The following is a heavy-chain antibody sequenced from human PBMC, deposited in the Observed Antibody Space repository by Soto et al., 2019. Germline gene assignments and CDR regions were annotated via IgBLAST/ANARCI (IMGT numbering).Heavy chain of an antibody. CDR3: ARDSPPVDY. CDR2: ISAYNGNT. CDR1: GYTFTSYG. J-gene: IGHJ4*02. V-gene: IGHV1-18*01. Sequence: QVQLVQSGAEVKKPGASVKVSCKASGYTFTSYGISWVRQAPGQGLEWMGWISAYNGNTKNAQKLQGRVTMTTETSPSTAYMALRSLRSDDTAVYYCARDSPPVDYWGQGTLVTVSS.